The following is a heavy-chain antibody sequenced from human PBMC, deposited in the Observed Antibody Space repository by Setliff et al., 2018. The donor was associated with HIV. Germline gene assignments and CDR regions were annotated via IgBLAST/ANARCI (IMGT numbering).Heavy chain of an antibody. CDR3: ARGWGSPRDSQVRYISLDH. CDR2: ISRFFKTT. D-gene: IGHD3-16*01. J-gene: IGHJ4*02. Sequence: GPPVKVSCKASGDTYRNYAVNWVRQAHGQGLEWMGAISRFFKTTTDAHIFQGRVTITADESTSTGYMELRSLRPDDTAVYFCARGWGSPRDSQVRYISLDHWGQGSLVTVSS. V-gene: IGHV1-69*13. CDR1: GDTYRNYA.